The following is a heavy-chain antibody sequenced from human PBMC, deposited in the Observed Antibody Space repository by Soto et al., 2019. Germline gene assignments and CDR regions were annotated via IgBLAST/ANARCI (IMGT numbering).Heavy chain of an antibody. V-gene: IGHV4-59*08. CDR1: GGSISSHY. D-gene: IGHD1-26*01. CDR3: ARLPNTGTHPPFDY. J-gene: IGHJ4*02. CDR2: IHYSGIN. Sequence: SETLSLTCTVSGGSISSHYWSWIRQPPGKGLECISYIHYSGINIYNPSLKSRVTISLDTSKNQFSLKLASVTASDTAMYYCARLPNTGTHPPFDYWGLGTLVTVSS.